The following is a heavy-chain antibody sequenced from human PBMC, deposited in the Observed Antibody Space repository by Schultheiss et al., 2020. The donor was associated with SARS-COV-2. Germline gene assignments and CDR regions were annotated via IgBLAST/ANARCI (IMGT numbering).Heavy chain of an antibody. CDR1: GGSFIDYY. V-gene: IGHV4-34*01. D-gene: IGHD2-2*02. CDR3: ARLPSYCSSTSCYSDAFDI. J-gene: IGHJ3*02. CDR2: INHSGST. Sequence: SETLSLTCAVYGGSFIDYYWSWIRQPPGKGLEWIGEINHSGSTNYNPSLKSRVTISVDTSKNQFSLKLSSVTAADTAVYYCARLPSYCSSTSCYSDAFDIWGQGTMVTVSS.